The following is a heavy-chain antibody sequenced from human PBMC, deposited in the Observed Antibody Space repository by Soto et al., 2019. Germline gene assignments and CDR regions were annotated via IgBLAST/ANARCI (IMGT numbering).Heavy chain of an antibody. CDR3: AGRQQNYYYYGMDV. V-gene: IGHV3-30*03. J-gene: IGHJ6*02. D-gene: IGHD6-13*01. Sequence: QVQLVESGGGVVQPGRALTVSCAASGISISTYAMHWVRQAPGKGLEWVAVISQDGSVKYYADSVKGRFTNSRDNPKNTLFLQMNSLGADDTAVYYCAGRQQNYYYYGMDVWGQETTVTVSS. CDR1: GISISTYA. CDR2: ISQDGSVK.